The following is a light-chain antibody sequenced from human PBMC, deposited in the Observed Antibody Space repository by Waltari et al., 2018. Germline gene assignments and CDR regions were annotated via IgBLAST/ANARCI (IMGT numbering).Light chain of an antibody. J-gene: IGLJ1*01. V-gene: IGLV2-14*01. CDR1: SSDVGAYEY. CDR2: EVN. CDR3: SSYTTIASYV. Sequence: QSALTQPASVSASPGQSITISCTGTSSDVGAYEYISWYQQHPGKVPKLIIYEVNNRPSVVSDRFSGSKFDNTASLTVSGLQPEDAADYYCSSYTTIASYVFGTGTKVTVL.